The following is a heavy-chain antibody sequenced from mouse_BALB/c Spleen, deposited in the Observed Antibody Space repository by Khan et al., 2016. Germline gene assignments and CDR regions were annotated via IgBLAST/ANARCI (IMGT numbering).Heavy chain of an antibody. CDR2: IWAGGNT. Sequence: QVQLKESGPGLVAPSQSLSISCTVSGFSLTNYGVHWVRQPPGKGLDWLGVIWAGGNTNYNSALMSRLSISKDNSKSQVFLKMNSLQTDDTATYYFARDQSYGGTPFAYWGQGTLVTVSA. J-gene: IGHJ3*01. V-gene: IGHV2-9*02. CDR1: GFSLTNYG. D-gene: IGHD2-12*01. CDR3: ARDQSYGGTPFAY.